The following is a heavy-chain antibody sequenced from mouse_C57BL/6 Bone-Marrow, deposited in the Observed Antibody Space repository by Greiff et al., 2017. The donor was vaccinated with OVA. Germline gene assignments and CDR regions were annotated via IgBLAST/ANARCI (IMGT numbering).Heavy chain of an antibody. J-gene: IGHJ4*01. CDR3: AREDYGSSYGAMDY. CDR2: IHPNSGST. CDR1: GYTFTSYW. D-gene: IGHD1-1*01. Sequence: VQLVESGAELVKPGASVKLSCKASGYTFTSYWMHWVKQRPGQGLEWIGMIHPNSGSTNYNEKFKSKATLTVDKSSSTAYMQLSSLTSEDSAVYYCAREDYGSSYGAMDYWGQGTSVTVSS. V-gene: IGHV1-64*01.